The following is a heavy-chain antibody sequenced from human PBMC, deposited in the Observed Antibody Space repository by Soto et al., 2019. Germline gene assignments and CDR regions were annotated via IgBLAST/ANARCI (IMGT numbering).Heavy chain of an antibody. V-gene: IGHV1-3*01. CDR2: INAGNGNT. CDR3: ARDHEREDYGDYFDY. J-gene: IGHJ4*02. CDR1: GYTFTSYA. D-gene: IGHD4-17*01. Sequence: QVQLVQSGAEVKKPGASVKVSCKASGYTFTSYAMHWVRQAPGQRLEWMGWINAGNGNTKYSQKFQGRVTITRDKSASTDYMELSRLRSEDTAVYYCARDHEREDYGDYFDYWGQGTLVTVSS.